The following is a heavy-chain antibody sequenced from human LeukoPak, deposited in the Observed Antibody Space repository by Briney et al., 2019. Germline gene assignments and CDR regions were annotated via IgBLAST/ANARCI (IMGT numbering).Heavy chain of an antibody. V-gene: IGHV1-2*02. Sequence: ASVKVSCKASVYTFTGYYMHWVRQAPGQGLEWMGWINPNSGGTNYAQKFQGRVTMTRDTSISTAYMELSRLRSDDTAVYYCATACSSTSCYRDWFDPWGQGTLVTVSS. J-gene: IGHJ5*02. CDR2: INPNSGGT. D-gene: IGHD2-2*01. CDR1: VYTFTGYY. CDR3: ATACSSTSCYRDWFDP.